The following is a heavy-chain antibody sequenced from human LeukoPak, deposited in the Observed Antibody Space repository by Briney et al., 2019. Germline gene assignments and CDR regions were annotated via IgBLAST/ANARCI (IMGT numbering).Heavy chain of an antibody. CDR2: IYTSGTT. Sequence: ASEALSLTCIVSGGSISSYYWSWIRQPAGKGLEWIGRIYTSGTTNYNPSLKSRVTISVDTSKNHFSLNLSSMTAADTAVYYCARLLVGCPGDYWGQGALVTVSS. J-gene: IGHJ4*02. CDR3: ARLLVGCPGDY. V-gene: IGHV4-4*07. D-gene: IGHD6-19*01. CDR1: GGSISSYY.